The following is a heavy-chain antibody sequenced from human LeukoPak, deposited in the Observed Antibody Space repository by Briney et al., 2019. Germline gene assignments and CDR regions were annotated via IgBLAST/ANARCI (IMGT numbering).Heavy chain of an antibody. V-gene: IGHV5-51*01. Sequence: GESLKISCRGSGYSFSRYWIGWVRQMPGKGLEWMGIIYPGDSDTRYSPSFQGQVTISADESISTAYLQWSSLKASDTAMYYCARQDGSAWYYFDYWGQGTLVTVSS. CDR3: ARQDGSAWYYFDY. CDR2: IYPGDSDT. J-gene: IGHJ4*02. D-gene: IGHD6-19*01. CDR1: GYSFSRYW.